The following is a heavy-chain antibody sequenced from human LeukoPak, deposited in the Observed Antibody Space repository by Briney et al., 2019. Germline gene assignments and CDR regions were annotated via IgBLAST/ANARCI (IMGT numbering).Heavy chain of an antibody. J-gene: IGHJ4*02. V-gene: IGHV1-18*01. Sequence: ASVKVSCKASGYFFSSYGLSWVRQAPGQGLEWMGWISGYNGKTNYAQKVQGRVTMTTDTSTGTAYMELRSLRSDDTAVYYCARVDYYDSSAYYDYWGQGTMVTVSP. CDR3: ARVDYYDSSAYYDY. CDR2: ISGYNGKT. D-gene: IGHD3-22*01. CDR1: GYFFSSYG.